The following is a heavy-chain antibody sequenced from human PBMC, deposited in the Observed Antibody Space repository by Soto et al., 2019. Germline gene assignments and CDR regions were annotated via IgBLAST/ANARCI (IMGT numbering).Heavy chain of an antibody. CDR1: GFTFSSYA. CDR3: AKDWTPDYSGSGRFDY. Sequence: GGSLRLSCAASGFTFSSYAMSWVRQAPGKGLKWVSAISGSGGSTYYADSVKGRFTISRDNSKNTLYLQMNSLRAEDTAVYYCAKDWTPDYSGSGRFDYWGQGTLVTVSS. D-gene: IGHD3-10*01. V-gene: IGHV3-23*01. CDR2: ISGSGGST. J-gene: IGHJ4*02.